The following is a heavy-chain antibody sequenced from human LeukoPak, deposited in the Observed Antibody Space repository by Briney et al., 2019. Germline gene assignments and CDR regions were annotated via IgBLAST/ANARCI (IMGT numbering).Heavy chain of an antibody. CDR1: GGSISSYY. Sequence: SETLSLTCSVSGGSISSYYWSWIRQPPGKGLEWTGYIYYSGSTNYNPSLKSRVTISLDTSKNQISLNVSSVTAADTAVYYCARSHGLGTWYLNDSWGQGNLVTVSS. CDR3: ARSHGLGTWYLNDS. V-gene: IGHV4-59*01. CDR2: IYYSGST. D-gene: IGHD3-16*01. J-gene: IGHJ4*02.